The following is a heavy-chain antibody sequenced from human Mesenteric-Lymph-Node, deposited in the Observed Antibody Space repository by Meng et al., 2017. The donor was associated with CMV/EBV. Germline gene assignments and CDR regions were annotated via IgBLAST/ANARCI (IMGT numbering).Heavy chain of an antibody. CDR2: INSDGSST. CDR1: GFTFSIYW. CDR3: ARGLGICDY. D-gene: IGHD7-27*01. V-gene: IGHV3-74*01. J-gene: IGHJ4*02. Sequence: RLSFAASGFTFSIYWMHWVRQAPGKGLVWVSRINSDGSSTSYADSVKGRFTISRDNAKNTLYPQMNSLRAEDTAVYYCARGLGICDYWGQGTLVTVSS.